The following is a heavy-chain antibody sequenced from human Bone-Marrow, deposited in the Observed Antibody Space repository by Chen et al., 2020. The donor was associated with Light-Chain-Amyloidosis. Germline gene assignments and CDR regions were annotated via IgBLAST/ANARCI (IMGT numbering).Heavy chain of an antibody. J-gene: IGHJ6*03. CDR2: IYYSGST. D-gene: IGHD6-19*01. CDR1: GGSISSSSYY. CDR3: ARDLEAVTSYNYYYYMDV. Sequence: QLQLQESGPGLVKPSETLSLTCTVSGGSISSSSYYWGWIRQPPGKGLEWIGSIYYSGSTYYNPSLKSRVTISVDTSKNQFSLKLSSVTAADTAVYFCARDLEAVTSYNYYYYMDVWGKGTTVTVSS. V-gene: IGHV4-39*07.